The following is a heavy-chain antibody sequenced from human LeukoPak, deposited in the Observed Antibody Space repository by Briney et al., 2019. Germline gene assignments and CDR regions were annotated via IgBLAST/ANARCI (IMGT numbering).Heavy chain of an antibody. J-gene: IGHJ3*02. CDR3: AKDLAVVTAIDAFDI. Sequence: GGSLRLSCAASGFTFDDYAMHWVRQAPGKGLEWVSGISWNSGSIGYADSVKGRFTISRDNAKNSLYLQMNSLRAEDTALYYCAKDLAVVTAIDAFDIWGQGTMVTVSS. CDR1: GFTFDDYA. CDR2: ISWNSGSI. V-gene: IGHV3-9*01. D-gene: IGHD2-21*02.